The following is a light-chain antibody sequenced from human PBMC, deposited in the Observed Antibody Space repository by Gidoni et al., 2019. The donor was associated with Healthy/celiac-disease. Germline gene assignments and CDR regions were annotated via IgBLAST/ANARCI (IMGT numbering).Light chain of an antibody. J-gene: IGLJ3*02. CDR3: NSRDSSGNHWV. Sequence: SSELTQDPAVSVALGQTVRSTCQGDRLRSYYASWYQQKPGKAPVLVIYGKNNRPSGIPDRFSGSSSGNTASLTITGAQAEDEADYYCNSRDSSGNHWVFGGGTKLTVL. CDR1: RLRSYY. V-gene: IGLV3-19*01. CDR2: GKN.